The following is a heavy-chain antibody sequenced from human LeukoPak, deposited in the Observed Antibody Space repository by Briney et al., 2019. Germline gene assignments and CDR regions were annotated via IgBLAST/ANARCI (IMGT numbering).Heavy chain of an antibody. D-gene: IGHD2-21*01. J-gene: IGHJ4*02. CDR2: IYSGGST. Sequence: PGGSLRLSCAASGFIVSSNYMSWVRQAPGKGLEWVSVIYSGGSTHYADSVKGRFTISRDNSKNTLYLQMNSLRAEDTAVYYCARGAGYYPYYLDYWGQGTLVTVSS. V-gene: IGHV3-53*01. CDR1: GFIVSSNY. CDR3: ARGAGYYPYYLDY.